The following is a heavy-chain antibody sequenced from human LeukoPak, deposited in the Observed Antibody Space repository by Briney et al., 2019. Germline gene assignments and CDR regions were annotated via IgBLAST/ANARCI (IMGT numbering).Heavy chain of an antibody. Sequence: ASVKVSCKASRYIFTGYQIHWVRQAPGEGLEWMGWINPKSGDTNYAQNFRDRVTVTRDSSVSTVYMELNSLRSDDTALYYSAREGRWESGYKFGSGTSALDFWGQGTLVSVSS. CDR3: AREGRWESGYKFGSGTSALDF. CDR1: RYIFTGYQ. V-gene: IGHV1-2*02. J-gene: IGHJ4*02. CDR2: INPKSGDT. D-gene: IGHD3-10*01.